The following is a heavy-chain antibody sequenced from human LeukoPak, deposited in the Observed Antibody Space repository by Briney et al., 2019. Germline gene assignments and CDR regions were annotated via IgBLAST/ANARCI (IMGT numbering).Heavy chain of an antibody. CDR2: IYYSGST. CDR3: ARPKSRSSGWFSNDAFDI. J-gene: IGHJ3*02. CDR1: GGCISSSSYY. Sequence: SETLSLTCTVSGGCISSSSYYWGWIRQPPGKGLEWIGSIYYSGSTYYNPSLKSRVTISVDTSKNQFSLKLSSVTAADTAVYYCARPKSRSSGWFSNDAFDIWGQGTMVTVSS. V-gene: IGHV4-39*01. D-gene: IGHD6-19*01.